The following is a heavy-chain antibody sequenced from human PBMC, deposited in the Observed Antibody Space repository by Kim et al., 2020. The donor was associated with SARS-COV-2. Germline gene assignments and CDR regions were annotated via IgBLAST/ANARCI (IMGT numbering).Heavy chain of an antibody. J-gene: IGHJ4*02. CDR3: AIGLDS. Sequence: HNGRTNYITYLKSLVTITVDTSKNHFSLKLSSVTAADTAVYYCAIGLDSWGQGTLVTVSS. V-gene: IGHV4-34*01. CDR2: HNGRT.